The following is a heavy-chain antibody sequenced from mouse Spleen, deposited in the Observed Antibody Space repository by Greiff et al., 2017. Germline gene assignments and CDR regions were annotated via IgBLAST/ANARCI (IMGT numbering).Heavy chain of an antibody. CDR2: IFPGTGTT. CDR1: GYTFTSYW. CDR3: AKGARVPSTIGTTGAMDY. J-gene: IGHJ4*01. V-gene: IGHV1S132*01. Sequence: QVQLQQSGAELVKPGASVKLSCKTSGYTFTSYWIQWVKQRPGQGLGWIGEIFPGTGTTYYNEKFKGKATLTIDTSSSTAYMQLSSLTSEDSAVYFCAKGARVPSTIGTTGAMDYWGQGTSVTVSS. D-gene: IGHD2-14*01.